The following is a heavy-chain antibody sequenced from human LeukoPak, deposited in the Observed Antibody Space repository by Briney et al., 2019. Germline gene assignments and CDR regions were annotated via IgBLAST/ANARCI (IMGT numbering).Heavy chain of an antibody. CDR2: INHSGST. CDR3: ARDIVVVVAAYIAGYMDV. J-gene: IGHJ6*03. Sequence: ASETLSLTCTVSGYFISTSAFYWGWIRQPPGKGLEWIGEINHSGSTNYNPSLKSRVTISVDTSKNQFSPKLSSVTAADTAVYYCARDIVVVVAAYIAGYMDVWGKGTTVTVSS. V-gene: IGHV4-39*07. D-gene: IGHD2-15*01. CDR1: GYFISTSAFY.